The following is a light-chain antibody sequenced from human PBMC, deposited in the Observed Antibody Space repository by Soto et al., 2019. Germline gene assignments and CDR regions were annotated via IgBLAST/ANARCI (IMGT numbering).Light chain of an antibody. Sequence: QSALTQPASVSGSPGQSITISCTGTSSEVGGYNYVSWYQQHTGKAPKLMIYDVSNRPSGVSNRFSGSKSGNTASLTISGLQAEDEADYCCSSYTSSSTLLYVFGTGTKVTVL. J-gene: IGLJ1*01. CDR2: DVS. CDR3: SSYTSSSTLLYV. CDR1: SSEVGGYNY. V-gene: IGLV2-14*01.